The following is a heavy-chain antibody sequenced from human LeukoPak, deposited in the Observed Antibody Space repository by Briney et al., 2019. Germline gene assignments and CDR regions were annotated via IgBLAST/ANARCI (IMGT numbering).Heavy chain of an antibody. D-gene: IGHD3-22*01. J-gene: IGHJ2*01. Sequence: SETLSLTCTVSGDSISSYYWGWIRQSPGKGLECIGCIYYSASTYYNPSLKSRVTFSVDTSKNQFSLRLTSVTAADTAVYYCARVTYYYDTSGPNGYFDLWGRGTLVTVSS. V-gene: IGHV4-59*01. CDR3: ARVTYYYDTSGPNGYFDL. CDR1: GDSISSYY. CDR2: IYYSAST.